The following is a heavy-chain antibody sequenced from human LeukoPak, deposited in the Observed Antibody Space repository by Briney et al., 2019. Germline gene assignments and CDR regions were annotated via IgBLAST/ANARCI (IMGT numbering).Heavy chain of an antibody. CDR3: AKDRHYYDSSAMGY. D-gene: IGHD3-22*01. Sequence: PGGSLRLSCAASGFTFSSYGMHWVRQAPGKGLEWVAVISYDGSNKYYANSVKGRFTISRDNSKNTLYLQMNSLRAEDTAVYYCAKDRHYYDSSAMGYWGQGTLVTVSS. CDR2: ISYDGSNK. CDR1: GFTFSSYG. J-gene: IGHJ4*02. V-gene: IGHV3-30*18.